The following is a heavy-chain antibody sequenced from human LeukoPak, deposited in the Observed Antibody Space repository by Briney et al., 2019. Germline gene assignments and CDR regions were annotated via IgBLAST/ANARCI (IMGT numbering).Heavy chain of an antibody. J-gene: IGHJ4*02. CDR2: IYHSGST. CDR3: ARASGGWHLDY. CDR1: GYSISSGYY. V-gene: IGHV4-38-2*02. D-gene: IGHD6-19*01. Sequence: SETLSLTCTVSGYSISSGYYWGWIRQPPGKGLEWIGSIYHSGSTYNNPSLKSRVTISVDTSKNQFSLKLSSVTAADTAVYYCARASGGWHLDYWGQGALVTVSS.